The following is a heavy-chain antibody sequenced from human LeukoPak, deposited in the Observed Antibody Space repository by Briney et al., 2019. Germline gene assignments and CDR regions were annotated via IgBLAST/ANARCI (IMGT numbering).Heavy chain of an antibody. CDR2: IYHSGST. D-gene: IGHD6-6*01. V-gene: IGHV4-30-2*01. Sequence: SQTLSLTCTVSGGSISSGGYYWSWIRQPPGKGLEWIGYIYHSGSTYYNPSLKSRVTISVDRSKNQFSLKLSSVTAADTAVYYCTRSKVSSSSFKPGYYFDYWGQGTLVTVSS. J-gene: IGHJ4*02. CDR1: GGSISSGGYY. CDR3: TRSKVSSSSFKPGYYFDY.